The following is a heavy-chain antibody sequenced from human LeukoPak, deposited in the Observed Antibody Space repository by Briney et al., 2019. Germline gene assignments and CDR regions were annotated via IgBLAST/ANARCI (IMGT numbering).Heavy chain of an antibody. D-gene: IGHD2-15*01. J-gene: IGHJ5*02. CDR2: INHSGST. CDR1: GGSFSGYY. CDR3: ARNVLGYCSGGSCDHSGWFDP. V-gene: IGHV4-34*01. Sequence: PSETLSLTCAVYGGSFSGYYWSWIRQPPGKGLEWIGEINHSGSTNYNPSLKRRVTISVDTSKNQFSLKLSSVTAAATAVYYCARNVLGYCSGGSCDHSGWFDPWGQGTLVTVSS.